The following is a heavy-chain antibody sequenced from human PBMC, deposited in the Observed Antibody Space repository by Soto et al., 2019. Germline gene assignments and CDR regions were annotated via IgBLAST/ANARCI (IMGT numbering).Heavy chain of an antibody. V-gene: IGHV1-3*01. CDR1: CYTFTNYA. J-gene: IGHJ4*02. CDR3: TREYVVGATARYFDY. D-gene: IGHD1-26*01. CDR2: INAGNGIT. Sequence: SGKVCCKAACYTFTNYAMHWVRQAPGQRLEWMGWINAGNGITKYSRKFQGRVTITRDTSATTAFMELSSLRSEDTAVYYCTREYVVGATARYFDYWGQGTLVTVSS.